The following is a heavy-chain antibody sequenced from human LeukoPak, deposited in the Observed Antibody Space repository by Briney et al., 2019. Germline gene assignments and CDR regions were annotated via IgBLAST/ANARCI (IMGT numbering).Heavy chain of an antibody. CDR2: IKSKSNGGSA. Sequence: GGSLRLSCAASGFTFNDASMSWVRQAPGKGLKWVGRIKSKSNGGSADYSAPVKGRFTISRDDSIDTLFLQMNSLETEDTAIYYCTTDIQDYWGQGTLVTVSS. CDR3: TTDIQDY. CDR1: GFTFNDAS. V-gene: IGHV3-15*01. J-gene: IGHJ4*02.